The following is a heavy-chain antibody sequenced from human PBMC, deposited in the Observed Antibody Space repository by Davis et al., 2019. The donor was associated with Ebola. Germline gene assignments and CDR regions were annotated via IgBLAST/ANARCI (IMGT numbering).Heavy chain of an antibody. CDR1: GYNFKNFA. CDR3: ARTSIVGTTTTASDI. D-gene: IGHD1-26*01. J-gene: IGHJ3*02. CDR2: ISAYNGNT. V-gene: IGHV1-18*01. Sequence: ASVKVSCKASGYNFKNFAISWVRQAPGQGLEWMGWISAYNGNTAYAQILQGRVTMTTDTSTGTAYMELRSLRSDDTAVYFCARTSIVGTTTTASDIWGQGTMVTVSS.